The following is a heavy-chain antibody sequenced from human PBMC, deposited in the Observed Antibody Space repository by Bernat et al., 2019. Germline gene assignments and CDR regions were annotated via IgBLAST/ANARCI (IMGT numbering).Heavy chain of an antibody. CDR2: ILYDGSNK. Sequence: VQLVESGGGLVKPGGSLRLSCAASGFTFSTYGMHWVRQAPGKGLEWVAAILYDGSNKYYADSVKGRFTISRDNSKNTLYLQMNSLRVEDTAVYYCANLDTAVGGMDVWGQGTTVTVSS. J-gene: IGHJ6*02. CDR1: GFTFSTYG. V-gene: IGHV3-30*18. CDR3: ANLDTAVGGMDV. D-gene: IGHD5-18*01.